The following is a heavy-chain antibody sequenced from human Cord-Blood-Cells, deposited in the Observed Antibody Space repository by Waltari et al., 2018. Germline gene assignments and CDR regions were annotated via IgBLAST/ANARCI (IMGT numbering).Heavy chain of an antibody. CDR2: INAGNGNT. D-gene: IGHD2-21*02. CDR3: ARDQGGDYDAFDI. J-gene: IGHJ3*02. Sequence: QVQLVQSGAEVKKPGASVTVSCKASGYTFTSYAMHLVRQAPGQRLEWMGWINAGNGNTKYSQKFQGRVTITRDTSASTAYMELSSLRSEDTAVYYCARDQGGDYDAFDIWGQGTMVTVSS. CDR1: GYTFTSYA. V-gene: IGHV1-3*01.